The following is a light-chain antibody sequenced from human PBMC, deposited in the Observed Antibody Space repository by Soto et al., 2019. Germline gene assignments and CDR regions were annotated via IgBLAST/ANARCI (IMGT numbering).Light chain of an antibody. V-gene: IGLV2-8*01. J-gene: IGLJ1*01. CDR2: EVT. CDR1: SSDVGRYNY. CDR3: CSNAGSNGYV. Sequence: QSALTQPPSAYGSPGQSVTISCTGTSSDVGRYNYVSWYQQHPGKVPKLMIYEVTKRPSGVPDRFSGSKSGNTASLTVSGLQAEDEADYYCCSNAGSNGYVFGTGTKVTVL.